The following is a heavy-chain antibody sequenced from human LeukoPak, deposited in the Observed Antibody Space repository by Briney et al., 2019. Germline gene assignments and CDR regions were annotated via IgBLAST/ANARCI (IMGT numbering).Heavy chain of an antibody. CDR1: GDSVCSNSAA. J-gene: IGHJ1*01. Sequence: QTLSLTCAISGDSVCSNSAAWNWISQAPARGLEWLGRRYYRSKWYNDYAVSVKSRITINPDKSQNQFSLQLTSVTPEDTAVYHCARDGFRYIPAAGTLPEYFQHWRQGTLVTVSS. D-gene: IGHD6-13*01. CDR3: ARDGFRYIPAAGTLPEYFQH. CDR2: RYYRSKWYN. V-gene: IGHV6-1*01.